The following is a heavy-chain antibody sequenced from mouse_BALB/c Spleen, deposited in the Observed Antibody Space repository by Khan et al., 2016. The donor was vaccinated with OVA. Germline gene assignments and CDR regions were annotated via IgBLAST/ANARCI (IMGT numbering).Heavy chain of an antibody. CDR2: IAPANGNT. V-gene: IGHV14-3*02. CDR3: ARPSYDPQDFEV. CDR1: GFNIKDTY. D-gene: IGHD2-3*01. Sequence: VQLKQSGAELVTPGASVKLSCTASGFNIKDTYLHWVKQRPEQGLEWIGRIAPANGNTQYDPKFPGKATLKSDTSSNTSYLQLNSLTSEDTAVNYGARPSYDPQDFEVWGAGTTVTVSS. J-gene: IGHJ1*01.